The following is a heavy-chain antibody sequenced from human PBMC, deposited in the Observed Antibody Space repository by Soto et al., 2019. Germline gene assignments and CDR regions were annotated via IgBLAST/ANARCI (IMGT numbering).Heavy chain of an antibody. J-gene: IGHJ4*02. CDR2: IKSQNDGGTT. D-gene: IGHD3-3*02. V-gene: IGHV3-15*07. Sequence: EVHLVESGGGLMKPGESLRLSCAASGFTFSSAWFNWVRQAPGKGLEWVGRIKSQNDGGTTDYAAPVRDRFTISKDDYINTLYLQMNSLQTEDTGVYFCTADLPAFIPQVDSWGQGTLVTVSS. CDR1: GFTFSSAW. CDR3: TADLPAFIPQVDS.